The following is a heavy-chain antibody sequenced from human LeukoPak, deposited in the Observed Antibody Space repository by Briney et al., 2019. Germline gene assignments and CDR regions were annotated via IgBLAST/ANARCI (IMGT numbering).Heavy chain of an antibody. J-gene: IGHJ4*02. D-gene: IGHD3-3*01. V-gene: IGHV3-23*01. CDR2: ISDSGGST. CDR1: GFTFSSYA. Sequence: GGSLRLSCAASGFTFSSYAMTWVRQAPKKGLEWDSDISDSGGSTYYADSVRGRFTISRDNSKNTLYLQMNSLRAEDTAIYYCAKFPKSENCFDYWGQGTLITVSS. CDR3: AKFPKSENCFDY.